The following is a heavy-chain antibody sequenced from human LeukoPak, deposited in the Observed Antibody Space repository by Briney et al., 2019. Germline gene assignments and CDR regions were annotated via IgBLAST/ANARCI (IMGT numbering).Heavy chain of an antibody. D-gene: IGHD5-18*01. V-gene: IGHV4-4*02. J-gene: IGHJ4*02. Sequence: SGTLSLTCAVSGGSISSSNWWSWVRQPPGKGLEWIGEIYHSGSTNYNPSLKSRVTISVDKSKNQFSLKLSSVTAADTAVYYCASRPWIRLWPIDYWGQGTLVTVSS. CDR1: GGSISSSNW. CDR2: IYHSGST. CDR3: ASRPWIRLWPIDY.